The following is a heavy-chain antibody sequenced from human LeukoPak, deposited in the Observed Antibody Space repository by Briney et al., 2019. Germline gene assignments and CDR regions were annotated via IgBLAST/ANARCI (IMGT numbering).Heavy chain of an antibody. CDR3: ARVIRGSYRHFLY. CDR1: GYTFTSYY. V-gene: IGHV1-2*04. J-gene: IGHJ4*02. CDR2: INPNSGGT. D-gene: IGHD3-16*02. Sequence: ASVKVSCKASGYTFTSYYMHWARQAPGQGLEWMGWINPNSGGTNYAQKFQGWVTMTRNTSISTAYMEPSSLRSEDTAVYYCARVIRGSYRHFLYWGQGTLVTVSS.